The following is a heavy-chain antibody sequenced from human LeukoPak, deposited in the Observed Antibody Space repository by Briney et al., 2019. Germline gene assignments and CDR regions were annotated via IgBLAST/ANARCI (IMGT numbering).Heavy chain of an antibody. CDR2: INHSGST. CDR3: ASEIREIKDYYYGMDV. Sequence: SETLSLTCAVYGGSFSGYYWSWIRQPPGKGLEWIGEINHSGSTNYNPSLKSRVTISVDTSKNQFSLKLSSVTAADTAVYYCASEIREIKDYYYGMDVWGQGTTVTVSS. D-gene: IGHD1-26*01. V-gene: IGHV4-34*01. CDR1: GGSFSGYY. J-gene: IGHJ6*02.